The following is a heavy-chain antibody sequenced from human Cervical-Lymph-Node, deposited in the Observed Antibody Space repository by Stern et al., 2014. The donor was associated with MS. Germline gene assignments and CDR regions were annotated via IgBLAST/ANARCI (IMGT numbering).Heavy chain of an antibody. J-gene: IGHJ4*02. V-gene: IGHV3-23*04. CDR1: GFTFNNHD. CDR2: IKGGDGRT. CDR3: AKGTWLDY. Sequence: EVQLVESGGGLEQPGGSLRLSCAASGFTFNNHDMSWARQAPGKGLEWVSSIKGGDGRTYYADSVKGRFTISRDDSKNTVYLQMNSLGADDTAVYYCAKGTWLDYWGQGTLVTVSS.